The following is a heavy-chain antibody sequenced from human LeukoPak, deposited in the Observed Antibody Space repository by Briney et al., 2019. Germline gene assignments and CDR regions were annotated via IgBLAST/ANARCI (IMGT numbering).Heavy chain of an antibody. CDR2: INDRGVST. D-gene: IGHD1-26*01. CDR3: AKDLFDDGAAPFDY. CDR1: GFPFSSYD. Sequence: PGGSLRLSCAASGFPFSSYDMNWVRQAPGKGLEWVSRINDRGVSTYYADSVKGRFTISRDNSKNTLSLQMNGLRAEDTAVYYCAKDLFDDGAAPFDYWGQGTLVTVSS. J-gene: IGHJ4*02. V-gene: IGHV3-23*01.